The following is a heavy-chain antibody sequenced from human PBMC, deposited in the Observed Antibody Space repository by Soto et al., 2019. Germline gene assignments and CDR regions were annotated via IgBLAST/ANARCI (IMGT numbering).Heavy chain of an antibody. CDR3: ARDVSFMSLLEGLIALDP. CDR1: GGSISSYY. J-gene: IGHJ5*02. CDR2: IYYSGST. D-gene: IGHD3-16*01. V-gene: IGHV4-59*12. Sequence: SETLSLTCTVSGGSISSYYWSWIRQPPGKGLEWIGYIYYSGSTNYNPSLKSRVTISVDTSKNQVSLSLSSVTAADTAVYYCARDVSFMSLLEGLIALDPWGQGTLVTVSS.